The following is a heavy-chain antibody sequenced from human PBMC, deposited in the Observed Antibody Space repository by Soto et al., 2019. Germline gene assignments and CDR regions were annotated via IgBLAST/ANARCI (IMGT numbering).Heavy chain of an antibody. D-gene: IGHD5-12*01. V-gene: IGHV3-9*01. Sequence: PGGSLRLSCAASGFTFDDYAMHWVRQAPGKGLEWVSGISWNSGSIGYADSVKGRFTISRDNAKNSLYLQMNSLRAEDTALYYCAKVSQRLIVATILGALDIWGQGTMVTVSS. CDR3: AKVSQRLIVATILGALDI. CDR2: ISWNSGSI. J-gene: IGHJ3*02. CDR1: GFTFDDYA.